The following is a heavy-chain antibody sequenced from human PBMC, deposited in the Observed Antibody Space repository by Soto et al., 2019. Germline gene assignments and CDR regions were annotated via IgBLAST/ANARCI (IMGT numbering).Heavy chain of an antibody. D-gene: IGHD4-17*01. CDR2: IWYDGSNK. CDR1: GFTFSSYG. Sequence: GGSLRLSCAASGFTFSSYGMHWVRQAPGKGLEWVAVIWYDGSNKYYADSVKGRFTISRDNSKNTLYLQMNSLRAEDTAVYYCARDGRLREYYYYYGMDVWGQGTTVTVSS. V-gene: IGHV3-33*01. J-gene: IGHJ6*02. CDR3: ARDGRLREYYYYYGMDV.